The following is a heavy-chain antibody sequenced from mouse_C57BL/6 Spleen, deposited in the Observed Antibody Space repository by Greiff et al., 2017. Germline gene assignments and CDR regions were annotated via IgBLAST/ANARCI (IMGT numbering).Heavy chain of an antibody. CDR3: TGKLGRGY. CDR2: IRLKSDNYAT. V-gene: IGHV6-3*01. Sequence: VQLKESGGGLVQPGGSMKLSCVASGFTFSNYWMNWVRQSPEKGLEWVAQIRLKSDNYATHYAESVKGRFTISRDDSKSSVYLQMNNLRAEDTGIYYCTGKLGRGYWGQGTTLTVSS. D-gene: IGHD4-1*01. CDR1: GFTFSNYW. J-gene: IGHJ2*01.